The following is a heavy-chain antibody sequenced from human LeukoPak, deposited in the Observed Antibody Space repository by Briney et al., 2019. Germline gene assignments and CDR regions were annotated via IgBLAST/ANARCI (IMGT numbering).Heavy chain of an antibody. Sequence: ASMKVSCKASGYTFIGYYIHWVRQAPGQGLEWVGWIIPNSGDTKYAQKFQGRVTMTRDTSISTAYLELTRLRSDDTAFYYCARVEALYHLPTHWGQGTLVTVSS. CDR2: IIPNSGDT. V-gene: IGHV1-2*02. CDR1: GYTFIGYY. D-gene: IGHD6-6*01. CDR3: ARVEALYHLPTH. J-gene: IGHJ4*02.